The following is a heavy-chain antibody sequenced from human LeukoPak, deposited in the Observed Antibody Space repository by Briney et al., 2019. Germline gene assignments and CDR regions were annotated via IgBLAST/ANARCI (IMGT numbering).Heavy chain of an antibody. V-gene: IGHV3-7*01. Sequence: GGSLRLSCAASGFTFTMYWMSWVRQAPGKGLEWVANIEQGGSEKHYVDSVKGRFTISRDDAKNSLYLQMNSLRAEDTAVYYCARINSGLRWGDALDIWGQGTMVTVSS. CDR1: GFTFTMYW. CDR3: ARINSGLRWGDALDI. CDR2: IEQGGSEK. J-gene: IGHJ3*02. D-gene: IGHD5-12*01.